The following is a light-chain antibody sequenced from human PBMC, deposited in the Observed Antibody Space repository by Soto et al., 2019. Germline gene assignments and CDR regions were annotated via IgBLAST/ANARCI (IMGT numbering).Light chain of an antibody. CDR3: QQYNSQSWT. V-gene: IGKV1-5*01. CDR1: QSVSDW. J-gene: IGKJ1*01. Sequence: DIQMTQSPSTLSSSLLDRVTITCRASQSVSDWLAWYQQKPGRAPKLLIYGASSLQSGVPSRFSGSGSGTEFTLTISSLQPDDFATYYCQQYNSQSWTFGQGTKVDIK. CDR2: GAS.